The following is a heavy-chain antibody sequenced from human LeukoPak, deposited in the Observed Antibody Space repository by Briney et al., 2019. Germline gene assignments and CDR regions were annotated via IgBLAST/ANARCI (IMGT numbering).Heavy chain of an antibody. V-gene: IGHV4-59*01. CDR2: IYYSGST. Sequence: PSETLSLTCTVSGGSIISYYWSWIRQPPGKGLEWIGYIYYSGSTNYNPSLKSRVTISVDTSKNQFSLKLTSVTAADTAVYYCARKGGVRPGWFDPWGQGTLVTVSS. J-gene: IGHJ5*02. CDR3: ARKGGVRPGWFDP. D-gene: IGHD3-16*01. CDR1: GGSIISYY.